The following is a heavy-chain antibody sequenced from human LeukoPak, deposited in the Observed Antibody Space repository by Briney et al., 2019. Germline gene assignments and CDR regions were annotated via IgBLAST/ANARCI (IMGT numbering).Heavy chain of an antibody. Sequence: PSETLSLTCTVSGGSINSNSFYWGWIRQPPGKGLEWIGSGYYSGSTSYNPSLKGRVTISVDTSRNQFSLRLSSVTAADTAVYFCARLRAIGTPPTYDYWGRGTLVTVSS. V-gene: IGHV4-39*01. CDR3: ARLRAIGTPPTYDY. CDR2: GYYSGST. CDR1: GGSINSNSFY. J-gene: IGHJ4*02.